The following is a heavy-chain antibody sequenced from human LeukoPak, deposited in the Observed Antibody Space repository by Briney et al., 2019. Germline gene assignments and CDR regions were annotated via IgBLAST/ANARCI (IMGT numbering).Heavy chain of an antibody. CDR1: GYTLTELS. J-gene: IGHJ3*02. Sequence: ASVKVSCKVSGYTLTELSMHWVRQTPGKGLEWMGGFDPDDGETIYAQKFQERVTMTEDTSTDTAYMELSSLRSEDTAVYYCATCRDLRWCDAFDTWGQGTMVTVSS. CDR3: ATCRDLRWCDAFDT. V-gene: IGHV1-24*01. CDR2: FDPDDGET. D-gene: IGHD4-23*01.